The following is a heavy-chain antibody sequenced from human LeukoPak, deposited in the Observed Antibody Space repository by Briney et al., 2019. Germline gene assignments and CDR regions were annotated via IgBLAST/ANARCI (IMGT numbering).Heavy chain of an antibody. J-gene: IGHJ4*02. CDR3: MRDKYYDWL. CDR2: VRSSGHDI. Sequence: GGSLRLSCAASGFTFSDYYMSWIRQAPGKGLEWGSYVRSSGHDIYYADSVKGRFTMSSDNAKNSLYLQMNSLRAEDTAVYYFMRDKYYDWLWGQGTLVTVSS. CDR1: GFTFSDYY. D-gene: IGHD3-3*01. V-gene: IGHV3-11*01.